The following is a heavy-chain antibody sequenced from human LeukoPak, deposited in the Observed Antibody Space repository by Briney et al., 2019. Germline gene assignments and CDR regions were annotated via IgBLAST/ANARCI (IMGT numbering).Heavy chain of an antibody. CDR2: IYTGGDT. CDR3: ASWGFGVVIHDY. Sequence: GGSLRLSCAASGFTVSSKYMSWVRQAPGKGLEWVSVIYTGGDTYYADSVKGRFTISRDNSKNTLYLQMNSLRAEDTAVYYCASWGFGVVIHDYWGQGTLVTVSS. D-gene: IGHD3-3*01. J-gene: IGHJ4*02. CDR1: GFTVSSKY. V-gene: IGHV3-53*01.